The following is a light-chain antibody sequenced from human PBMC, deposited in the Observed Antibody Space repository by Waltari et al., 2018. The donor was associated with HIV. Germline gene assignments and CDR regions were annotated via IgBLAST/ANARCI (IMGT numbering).Light chain of an antibody. J-gene: IGKJ2*01. CDR3: MQGTHWPYT. CDR2: KVS. CDR1: QSLVYRDGNTY. Sequence: DVVMTQSPLSLPVTLGQPASISCRSSQSLVYRDGNTYLTWFQQRPGQSPRRLILKVSNRDSGVPDRFSGSGSGTDFTLKISRVEAEDVGVYYCMQGTHWPYTFGQGTKLKIK. V-gene: IGKV2-30*01.